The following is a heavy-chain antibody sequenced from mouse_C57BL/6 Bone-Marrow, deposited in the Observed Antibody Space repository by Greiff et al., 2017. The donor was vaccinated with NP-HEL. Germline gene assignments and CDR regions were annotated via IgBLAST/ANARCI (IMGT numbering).Heavy chain of an antibody. V-gene: IGHV5-17*01. D-gene: IGHD3-3*01. J-gene: IGHJ2*01. CDR1: GFTFSDYG. Sequence: EVKLMESGGGLVKPGGSLKLSCAASGFTFSDYGMHWVRQAPEKGLEWVAYISSGSSTIYYAATVKGRFTISRDNAKNTLFLQMTSLRSEDTAMYYCARGGGPYYFDYWGQGTTLTVSS. CDR2: ISSGSSTI. CDR3: ARGGGPYYFDY.